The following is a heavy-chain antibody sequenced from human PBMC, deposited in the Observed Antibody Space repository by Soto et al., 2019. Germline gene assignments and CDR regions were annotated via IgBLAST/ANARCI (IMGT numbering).Heavy chain of an antibody. V-gene: IGHV1-3*01. J-gene: IGHJ4*02. Sequence: ASVKVSCKASGYTFTSYAMHWVRQAPGQRLEWMGWIDADNGNTKYSQKFQGRVTITRDTSASTAYMELSSLRSEDTAVYYCARDSQIGIIMIVGCDYWGQGTLVTVSS. D-gene: IGHD3-22*01. CDR3: ARDSQIGIIMIVGCDY. CDR1: GYTFTSYA. CDR2: IDADNGNT.